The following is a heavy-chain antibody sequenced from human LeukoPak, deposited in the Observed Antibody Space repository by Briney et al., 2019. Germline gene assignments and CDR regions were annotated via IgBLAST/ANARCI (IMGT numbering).Heavy chain of an antibody. Sequence: GGSLTLSCAASGFTFSNYWMTWVRRVPGKGLEWVANIRRDGSETHYVDSVMGRFTISRDNAKNSLYLQMNSLRAEDTAVYYCARDDTHYGSSGSFYDALDIWGQGTMVTVSS. CDR2: IRRDGSET. CDR3: ARDDTHYGSSGSFYDALDI. CDR1: GFTFSNYW. V-gene: IGHV3-7*01. J-gene: IGHJ3*02. D-gene: IGHD3-22*01.